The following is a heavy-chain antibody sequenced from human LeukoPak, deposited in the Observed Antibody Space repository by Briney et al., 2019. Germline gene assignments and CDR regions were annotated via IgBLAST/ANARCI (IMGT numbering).Heavy chain of an antibody. CDR3: ARDNYDYVTGAFDI. J-gene: IGHJ3*02. CDR1: GYTFTGYY. Sequence: ASVKVSCKASGYTFTGYYIHWVRQAPGQGLEWMGWINPNSGGTNYAQKFQGRVTMTRDTSISTAYMELSRLRSDDTAVYYCARDNYDYVTGAFDIWGQGTMVTVSS. D-gene: IGHD3-16*01. V-gene: IGHV1-2*02. CDR2: INPNSGGT.